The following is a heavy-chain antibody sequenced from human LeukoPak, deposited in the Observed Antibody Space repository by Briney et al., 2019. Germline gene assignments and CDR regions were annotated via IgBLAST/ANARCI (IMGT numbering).Heavy chain of an antibody. CDR1: GGSISSGDYY. V-gene: IGHV4-30-4*01. D-gene: IGHD6-13*01. CDR2: IYYSGST. Sequence: SETLSLTCTVSGGSISSGDYYWSWIRQPPGKGLEWIGYIYYSGSTYYNPSLKSRVTISVDTSKNQFSLKLSSVTAADTAVYYCARAGIAAALDYWGQGTLVTVSS. CDR3: ARAGIAAALDY. J-gene: IGHJ4*02.